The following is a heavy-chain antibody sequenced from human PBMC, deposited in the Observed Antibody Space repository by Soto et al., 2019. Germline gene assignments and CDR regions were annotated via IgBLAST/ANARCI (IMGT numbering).Heavy chain of an antibody. D-gene: IGHD4-17*01. J-gene: IGHJ6*02. V-gene: IGHV1-69*13. CDR1: GGTFSSYA. CDR3: ANGDNTPNYYYYYGMDV. Sequence: ASVKVSCKASGGTFSSYAISWVRQAPGQGLEWMGGIIPIFGTANYAQKFQGRVTITADESTSTAYMELSGLRSEDTAVYYCANGDNTPNYYYYYGMDVWGQGTTVTVSS. CDR2: IIPIFGTA.